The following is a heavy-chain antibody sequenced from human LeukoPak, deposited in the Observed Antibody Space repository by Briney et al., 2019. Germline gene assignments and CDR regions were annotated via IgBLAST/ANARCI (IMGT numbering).Heavy chain of an antibody. D-gene: IGHD3-10*01. CDR1: GFTFSSYG. V-gene: IGHV3-30*02. J-gene: IGHJ4*02. CDR2: IRCDGSNK. Sequence: HPGGSLRLSCAASGFTFSSYGMHWVRQAPGKGLEWVAFIRCDGSNKYYADSVKGRFTISRDNSKNTLYLQMNSLRAEDTAVYYCAKDNPYYYGSGSYPDYWGQGTLVTVSS. CDR3: AKDNPYYYGSGSYPDY.